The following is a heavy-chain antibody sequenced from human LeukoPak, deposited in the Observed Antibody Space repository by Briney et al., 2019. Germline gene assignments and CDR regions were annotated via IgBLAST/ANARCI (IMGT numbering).Heavy chain of an antibody. D-gene: IGHD6-13*01. Sequence: SGPTLVKPTQTLTLTCTFSGFSLSTSGVGVGWIRQPPGKALEWLALIYWDDDKRYSPSLKSRLTITKDTSKNQVVLTMTNMDPVDTATYYCAHRLGLAAAGKGAFDYWGQGTLVTVSS. CDR1: GFSLSTSGVG. J-gene: IGHJ4*02. CDR3: AHRLGLAAAGKGAFDY. V-gene: IGHV2-5*02. CDR2: IYWDDDK.